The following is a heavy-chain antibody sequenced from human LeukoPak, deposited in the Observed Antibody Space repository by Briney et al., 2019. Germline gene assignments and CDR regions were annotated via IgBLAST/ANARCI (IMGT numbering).Heavy chain of an antibody. Sequence: GGSLRLSCAASGFTFSSYSMNWVRQAPGKGLEWVSSISSSSSYIYYADSVKGRFTISRDNAKNSLYLQMNSLRAEDTAVYYCASGSYSSGWSLSYWGQGTQVTVSS. CDR2: ISSSSSYI. CDR3: ASGSYSSGWSLSY. J-gene: IGHJ4*02. V-gene: IGHV3-21*01. CDR1: GFTFSSYS. D-gene: IGHD6-19*01.